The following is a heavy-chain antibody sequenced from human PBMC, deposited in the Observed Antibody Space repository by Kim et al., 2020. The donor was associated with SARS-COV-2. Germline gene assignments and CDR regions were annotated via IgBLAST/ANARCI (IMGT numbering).Heavy chain of an antibody. D-gene: IGHD3-9*01. CDR3: ASDSPDLKYYDILAPHAFDI. CDR1: GFTFSSYS. J-gene: IGHJ3*02. CDR2: ISSSGSTI. V-gene: IGHV3-48*02. Sequence: GGSLRLSCAASGFTFSSYSMNWVRQAPGKGLEWVSYISSSGSTIYYADSVKGRFTISRDNAKNSLYLQMNSLRDEDTAVYYCASDSPDLKYYDILAPHAFDIWGQGTMVTVSS.